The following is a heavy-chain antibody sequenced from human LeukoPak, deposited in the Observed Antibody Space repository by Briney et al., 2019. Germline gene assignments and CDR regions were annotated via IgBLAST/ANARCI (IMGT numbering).Heavy chain of an antibody. CDR2: ICGGGNNNT. D-gene: IGHD2-15*01. CDR3: ARGTTGSCYSATLT. Sequence: GGSLRLSCAASGFTFSSFGMHWVRQAPGKGLEWVSSICGGGNNNTYYAGSVRGRFTISRDNSKNTLYLQMNSLRAEDTAVYYCARGTTGSCYSATLTWGQGILVTVSS. J-gene: IGHJ5*02. CDR1: GFTFSSFG. V-gene: IGHV3-NL1*01.